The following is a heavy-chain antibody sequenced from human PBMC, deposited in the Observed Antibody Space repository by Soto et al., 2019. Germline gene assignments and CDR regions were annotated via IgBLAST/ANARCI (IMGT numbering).Heavy chain of an antibody. Sequence: GGSLRLSCAASGFTFSSYAMSWVRQAPGKGLEWVSAISGSGGSTYYPDSVKGRFTISRDNSKNTLYLQMNSLRAEDTAVYYCAKVPYYDYVWGHPPGAFDIWGQGTMVTVSS. J-gene: IGHJ3*02. CDR1: GFTFSSYA. CDR3: AKVPYYDYVWGHPPGAFDI. D-gene: IGHD3-16*01. CDR2: ISGSGGST. V-gene: IGHV3-23*01.